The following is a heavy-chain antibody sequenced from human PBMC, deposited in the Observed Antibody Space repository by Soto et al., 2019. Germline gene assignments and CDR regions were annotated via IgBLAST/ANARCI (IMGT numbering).Heavy chain of an antibody. V-gene: IGHV3-33*03. CDR1: GLTFSNYG. CDR3: AGELGAAAGKFFYYGLDV. D-gene: IGHD6-13*01. CDR2: IWYDASNT. Sequence: GGSLRLSCAASGLTFSNYGMHWVRQAPGKGLEWVAIIWYDASNTYYAESMKGRFTVSRDNSKNTVYLEMNSLRAEDTAVYYCAGELGAAAGKFFYYGLDVWGQGTTVTVSS. J-gene: IGHJ6*02.